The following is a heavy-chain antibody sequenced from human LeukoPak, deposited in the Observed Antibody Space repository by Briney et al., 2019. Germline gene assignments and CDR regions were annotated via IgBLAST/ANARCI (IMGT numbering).Heavy chain of an antibody. J-gene: IGHJ4*02. V-gene: IGHV3-7*03. CDR2: IKEDGSET. CDR3: ARDPYVSNFDY. Sequence: GGSLRLSCAASGFTFSNYWMSWVRQAPGKGPEWMGDIKEDGSETYYVDSVKGRFTISRDNAQNSLYLHMHSLRVEDTAVYYCARDPYVSNFDYWGQGTLVTVST. CDR1: GFTFSNYW. D-gene: IGHD3-10*02.